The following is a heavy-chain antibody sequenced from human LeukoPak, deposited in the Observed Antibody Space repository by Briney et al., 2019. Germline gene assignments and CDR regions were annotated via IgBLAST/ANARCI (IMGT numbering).Heavy chain of an antibody. D-gene: IGHD6-13*01. CDR2: IIPILGIA. CDR3: ARGQQQPAQGFDP. J-gene: IGHJ5*02. V-gene: IGHV1-69*04. Sequence: ASAKVSCKASGGTFSSYAISWVRQAPGQGLEWMGRIIPILGIANYAQKFQGRVTITADKSTSTAYMELSSLRSEDTAVYYCARGQQQPAQGFDPWGQGTLVTVSS. CDR1: GGTFSSYA.